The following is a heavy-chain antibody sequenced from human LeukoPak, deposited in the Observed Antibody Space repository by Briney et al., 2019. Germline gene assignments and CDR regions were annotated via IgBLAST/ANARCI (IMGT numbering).Heavy chain of an antibody. Sequence: GGSLRLSCAASGFTVSSNYMRWVRQAPRKGLEWVSVIYSGGSTYYADSVKGRFTISRDNAKSTLYLQMNSLRAEDTAVYYCAKDALTAAGSYYYMDVWGKGTTVTVSS. CDR3: AKDALTAAGSYYYMDV. V-gene: IGHV3-53*01. CDR2: IYSGGST. CDR1: GFTVSSNY. D-gene: IGHD6-13*01. J-gene: IGHJ6*03.